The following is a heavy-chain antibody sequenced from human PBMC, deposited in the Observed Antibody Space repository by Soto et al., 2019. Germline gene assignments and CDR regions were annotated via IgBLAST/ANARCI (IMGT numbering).Heavy chain of an antibody. CDR3: ARNMDYYYGRGSGNGHGV. Sequence: QVQLVQSGAEVKEPGDSVRVSCEAYGYTFTAYYIHWVRQDPGQGLEWMGWINPKFGDTTYAQDFQGRVSMTRDMSISTVYMELSSLTSDDTAIYYCARNMDYYYGRGSGNGHGVWGQGTTVTVFS. V-gene: IGHV1-2*02. D-gene: IGHD3-10*02. CDR1: GYTFTAYY. CDR2: INPKFGDT. J-gene: IGHJ6*02.